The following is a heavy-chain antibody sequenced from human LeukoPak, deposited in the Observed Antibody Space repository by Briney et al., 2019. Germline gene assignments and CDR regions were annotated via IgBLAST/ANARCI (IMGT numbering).Heavy chain of an antibody. CDR3: ARDLNAVGVTEGY. CDR1: GGTFSSYA. CDR2: IIPILGIA. J-gene: IGHJ4*02. Sequence: SVKVSCKASGGTFSSYAISWVRQAPGQGLEWMGRIIPILGIANYAQKFQGRVTITADKSTSTAYMELSSLRSEDTAVYYCARDLNAVGVTEGYWGQGTLVTVSS. D-gene: IGHD1-26*01. V-gene: IGHV1-69*04.